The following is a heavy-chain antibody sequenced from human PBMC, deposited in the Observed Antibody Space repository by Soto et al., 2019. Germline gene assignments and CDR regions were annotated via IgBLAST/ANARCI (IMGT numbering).Heavy chain of an antibody. CDR3: ARLIAAAGSYYYYGMDV. D-gene: IGHD6-13*01. CDR2: IDPSDSYT. V-gene: IGHV5-10-1*01. CDR1: GYSFTSYW. Sequence: GESLKISCKGSGYSFTSYWISWVRQMPGKGLEWMGRIDPSDSYTNYSPSFQGHVTISADKSISTAYLQWSSLKASDTAMYYCARLIAAAGSYYYYGMDVWGQGTTVTVSS. J-gene: IGHJ6*02.